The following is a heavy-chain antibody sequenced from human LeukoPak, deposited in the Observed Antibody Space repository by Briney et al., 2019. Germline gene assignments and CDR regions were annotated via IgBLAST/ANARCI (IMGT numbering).Heavy chain of an antibody. D-gene: IGHD3-3*01. V-gene: IGHV4-59*01. Sequence: SETLSLPCTVSGGSISSYYWSWIRQPPGKGLEWIGYIYYSGSTNYNPSLKSRVNISVDTSKNQFSLKLSSVTAADTAVYYCARFSDQIAIFGVVNYFLGDWGQGILVTVSS. CDR1: GGSISSYY. CDR3: ARFSDQIAIFGVVNYFLGD. J-gene: IGHJ4*02. CDR2: IYYSGST.